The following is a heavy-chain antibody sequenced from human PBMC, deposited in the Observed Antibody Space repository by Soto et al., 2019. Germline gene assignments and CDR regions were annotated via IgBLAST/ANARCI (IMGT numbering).Heavy chain of an antibody. CDR1: CVSISTSNW. V-gene: IGHV4-4*02. J-gene: IGHJ4*02. CDR3: LKRRDGYSRRLFDY. CDR2: IYYSGNT. Sequence: SETLSLTCTVSCVSISTSNWWSWVRQPPGKGLEWIGEIYYSGNTNYSPSLKSRVTISVDKSKNQFSLKLTSVTAADTAIYYCLKRRDGYSRRLFDYWGQGTLVTGSS. D-gene: IGHD4-4*01.